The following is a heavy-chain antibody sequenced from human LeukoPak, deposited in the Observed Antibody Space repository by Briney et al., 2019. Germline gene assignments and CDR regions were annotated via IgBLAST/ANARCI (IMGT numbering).Heavy chain of an antibody. CDR1: GYTFTSYY. D-gene: IGHD5-24*01. J-gene: IGHJ3*02. CDR2: INPSGSST. Sequence: ASVTVSCKASGYTFTSYYMHWVRQAPGQGLEWMGLINPSGSSTSYAQKFQGRLSLTRDTSTSTVYMGLSSLRSEDTAVYYCARIRDGYNDAYDIWGQGTMVTVSS. V-gene: IGHV1-46*01. CDR3: ARIRDGYNDAYDI.